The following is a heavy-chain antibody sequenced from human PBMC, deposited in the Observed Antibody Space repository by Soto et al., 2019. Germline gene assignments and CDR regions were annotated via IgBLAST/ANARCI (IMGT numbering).Heavy chain of an antibody. CDR1: GFTCSNTW. CDR3: TTAPDTGVVVAAPDYYMDG. CDR2: IRSKTDGGTT. V-gene: IGHV3-15*01. Sequence: EVQLVESGGGLVKPGGSLRLSCAASGFTCSNTWMTWVRKATGKWLLWVGRIRSKTDGGTTDYAAHVKGRFTSSRDDSENTLYLQMNSMTSEYTSVYYCTTAPDTGVVVAAPDYYMDGWGKGTTVTVSS. J-gene: IGHJ6*03. D-gene: IGHD2-15*01.